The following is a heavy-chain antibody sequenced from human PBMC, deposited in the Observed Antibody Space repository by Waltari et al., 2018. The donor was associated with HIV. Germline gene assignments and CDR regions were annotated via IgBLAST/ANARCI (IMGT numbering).Heavy chain of an antibody. V-gene: IGHV3-30*18. CDR1: GFTFSSYA. D-gene: IGHD6-19*01. Sequence: QVHLVESGGGVVQPGRPLRLSCAAAGFTFSSYAMHWVRQAPGKGLEWVAVISYHGDDKYYADSVKGRFTISRDNSKNTLYLQMNSLRAEDTAVYYCAKGASGWSPGYWGQGTLVTVSS. CDR2: ISYHGDDK. CDR3: AKGASGWSPGY. J-gene: IGHJ4*02.